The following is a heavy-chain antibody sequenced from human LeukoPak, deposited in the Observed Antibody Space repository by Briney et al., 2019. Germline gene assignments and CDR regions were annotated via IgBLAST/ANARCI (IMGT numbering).Heavy chain of an antibody. Sequence: PSETLSLTCTVSGYSISSGYYWGWIRQPPGKGLEWIGYIYYSGSTNYNPSLKSRVTISVDTSKNQFSLKLSSVTAADTAVYYCARAEIIGEFDYWGQGTLVTVSS. D-gene: IGHD7-27*01. CDR3: ARAEIIGEFDY. CDR1: GYSISSGYY. CDR2: IYYSGST. J-gene: IGHJ4*02. V-gene: IGHV4-61*01.